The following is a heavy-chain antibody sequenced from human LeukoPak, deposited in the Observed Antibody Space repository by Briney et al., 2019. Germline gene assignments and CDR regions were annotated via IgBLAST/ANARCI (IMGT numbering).Heavy chain of an antibody. CDR3: ARGWGNIRTTGSSFDN. V-gene: IGHV3-48*01. CDR2: ISSSSSTI. J-gene: IGHJ4*02. Sequence: GGSLRLSCAASGFTFSSYSMNWVRQAPGKGLEWVSYISSSSSTIYYADSVKGRFTISRDNAKNSLYLQMNSLTVEDTAVYYCARGWGNIRTTGSSFDNWGQGTLVTVSS. D-gene: IGHD7-27*01. CDR1: GFTFSSYS.